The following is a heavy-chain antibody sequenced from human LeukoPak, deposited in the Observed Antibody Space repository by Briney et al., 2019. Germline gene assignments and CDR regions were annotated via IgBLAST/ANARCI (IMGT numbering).Heavy chain of an antibody. CDR2: ISGSGGST. CDR3: ARRAGVYSHPYDY. D-gene: IGHD4-23*01. V-gene: IGHV3-23*01. CDR1: GFTFSSYG. Sequence: GGSLRLSCAASGFTFSSYGMSWVRQAPGKGLEWVSAISGSGGSTYYADSVKGRFTISRDNSKNTLYLQMNSLRAEDTAVYYCARRAGVYSHPYDYWGQGTLVTVSS. J-gene: IGHJ4*02.